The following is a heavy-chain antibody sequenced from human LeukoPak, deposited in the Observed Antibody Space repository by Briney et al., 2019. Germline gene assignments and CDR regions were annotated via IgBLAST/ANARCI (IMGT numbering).Heavy chain of an antibody. CDR1: GFTFSSYW. Sequence: GGSLRLSCAASGFTFSSYWMSWVRQAPGKGLEWVANIKQDGSEKYYVDSVKGRFTISRDNAKNSLYLQMNSLRAEDTAVYYCARGRKLWFRGNFDYWGQGTLVTVSS. J-gene: IGHJ4*02. V-gene: IGHV3-7*01. CDR2: IKQDGSEK. D-gene: IGHD5-18*01. CDR3: ARGRKLWFRGNFDY.